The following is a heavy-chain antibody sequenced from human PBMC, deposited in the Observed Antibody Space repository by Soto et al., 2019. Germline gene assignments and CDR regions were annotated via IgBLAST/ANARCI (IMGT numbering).Heavy chain of an antibody. CDR3: ARNVDL. CDR2: ISSDNITK. CDR1: GFSFSNYN. J-gene: IGHJ3*01. D-gene: IGHD2-21*01. V-gene: IGHV3-48*02. Sequence: LRLSCVASGFSFSNYNMNWVRQAPGKGLEWLSYISSDNITKYYADSVRGRFTISRDSAKNSLYLQMNSLRDEDTAVYFCARNVDLWGQGTMVTVSS.